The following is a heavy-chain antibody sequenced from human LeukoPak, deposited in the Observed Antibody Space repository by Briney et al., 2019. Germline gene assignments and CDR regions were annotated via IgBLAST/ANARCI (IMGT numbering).Heavy chain of an antibody. CDR2: VYDNDIS. D-gene: IGHD5-12*01. V-gene: IGHV4-59*11. CDR1: GASIRSHF. CDR3: ARGPVLATDDAFDI. Sequence: PSETLSLTCSVSGASIRSHFWSWIRQSPGKGLEWIGYVYDNDISNFNPSLESRVTILVDRSKSQFSLKLRSVTAADTAVYYCARGPVLATDDAFDIWGPGTMVTVSS. J-gene: IGHJ3*02.